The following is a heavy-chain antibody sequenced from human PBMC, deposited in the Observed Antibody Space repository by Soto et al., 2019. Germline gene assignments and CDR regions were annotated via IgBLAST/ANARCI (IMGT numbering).Heavy chain of an antibody. CDR2: IIPVFGTP. CDR1: GGTFRSYA. V-gene: IGHV1-69*13. Sequence: SVKVSCKASGGTFRSYAINWVRQAPGHGLEWVGGIIPVFGTPNYAQKFQGRVTITADESTSTASMERSSLRSDDTAVYYCAREVYFYYRMDVWGQGTTVTVSS. CDR3: AREVYFYYRMDV. J-gene: IGHJ6*02.